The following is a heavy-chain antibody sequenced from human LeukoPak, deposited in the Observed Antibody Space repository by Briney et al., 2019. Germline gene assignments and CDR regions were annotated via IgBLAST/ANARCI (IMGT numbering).Heavy chain of an antibody. CDR3: ARVEAGIFDY. CDR1: GGSFSGYY. J-gene: IGHJ4*02. CDR2: INHSGST. D-gene: IGHD6-19*01. V-gene: IGHV4-34*01. Sequence: SETLSLTCAVYGGSFSGYYWSWIRQPPGKGLEWIGEINHSGSTNYNPSLKSRVTISVDTSKNQFSLKLSSVTAADTAAYYCARVEAGIFDYWGQGTLVTVSS.